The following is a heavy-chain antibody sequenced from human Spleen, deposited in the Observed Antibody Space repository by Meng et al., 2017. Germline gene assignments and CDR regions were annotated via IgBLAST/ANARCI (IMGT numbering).Heavy chain of an antibody. CDR3: ARIWYTAAAGDY. D-gene: IGHD6-13*01. J-gene: IGHJ4*02. CDR2: ISESGAGT. V-gene: IGHV3-23*01. CDR1: GFTFSSYT. Sequence: GESLKISCAASGFTFSSYTMSWVRQAPGKGLEWVSSISESGAGTYYAESVKGRFTISRDNSKNTLYLQMNSLRAEDTAVYYCARIWYTAAAGDYWGQGTLVTVSS.